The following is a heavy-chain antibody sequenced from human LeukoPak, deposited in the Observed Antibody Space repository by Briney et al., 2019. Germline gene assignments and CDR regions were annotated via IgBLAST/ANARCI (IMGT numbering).Heavy chain of an antibody. CDR2: ISYDGSNK. V-gene: IGHV3-30-3*01. CDR1: GFTFSSYA. Sequence: PGGSLRLTCAASGFTFSSYAMHWVRQAPGKGLEWVAVISYDGSNKYYADSVKGRFTISRDNSKNTLYLQMNSLRAEDTAVYYCARDPDGYYYDSSGYSVLTPLDYWGQGTLVTVSS. J-gene: IGHJ4*02. D-gene: IGHD3-22*01. CDR3: ARDPDGYYYDSSGYSVLTPLDY.